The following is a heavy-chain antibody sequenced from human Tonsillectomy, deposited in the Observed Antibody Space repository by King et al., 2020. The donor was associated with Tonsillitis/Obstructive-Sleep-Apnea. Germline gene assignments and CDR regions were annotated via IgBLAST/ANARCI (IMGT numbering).Heavy chain of an antibody. CDR1: GGSFSGYY. V-gene: IGHV4-34*01. CDR2: INHSGST. D-gene: IGHD6-13*01. Sequence: VQLQQWGAGLLKPSETLSLTCAVYGGSFSGYYWSWIRQPPGKGLEWIGEINHSGSTNYNPSLKSRVTISVDTSKNQFSLKVSSVTAADTAVYYCAGGFVGIAAPDDYYYYVDVWGKGTTVTVSS. J-gene: IGHJ6*03. CDR3: AGGFVGIAAPDDYYYYVDV.